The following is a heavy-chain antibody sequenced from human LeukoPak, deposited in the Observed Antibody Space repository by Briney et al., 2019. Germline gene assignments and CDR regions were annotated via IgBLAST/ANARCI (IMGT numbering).Heavy chain of an antibody. CDR3: ASAPTVTTGDY. V-gene: IGHV1-2*02. CDR1: VYTSTGCY. Sequence: ASVKVSFNSSVYTSTGCYMHWVRQGPGQGLEWMGWINPNSGGTNYAQKFQGRVTMTRDTSISTAYMELSRLRSDDTAVYYCASAPTVTTGDYWGQGTLVTVSS. J-gene: IGHJ4*02. CDR2: INPNSGGT. D-gene: IGHD4-17*01.